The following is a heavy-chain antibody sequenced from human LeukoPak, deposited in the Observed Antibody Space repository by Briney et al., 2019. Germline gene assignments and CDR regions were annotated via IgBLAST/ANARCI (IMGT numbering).Heavy chain of an antibody. CDR3: ATRTYYYDSSGYYYFDY. CDR2: FDPEDGET. CDR1: GYTLTELS. Sequence: GASVKVSCKVSGYTLTELSMHWARQAPGKGLEWMGGFDPEDGETIYAQKFQGRVTMTEDTSTDTAYMELSSLRSEDTAVYYCATRTYYYDSSGYYYFDYWGQGTLVTVSS. V-gene: IGHV1-24*01. D-gene: IGHD3-22*01. J-gene: IGHJ4*02.